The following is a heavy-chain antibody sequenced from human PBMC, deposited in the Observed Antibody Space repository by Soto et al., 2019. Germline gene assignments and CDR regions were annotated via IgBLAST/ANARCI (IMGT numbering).Heavy chain of an antibody. D-gene: IGHD6-6*01. CDR3: ARVGGVAARTFDY. V-gene: IGHV4-59*01. Sequence: SETLSLTCTVSGGSINDFYWSSIRQPPGKGLEWIGYIYYSGSTDYNPSLKGRVTISVDTSKNQFSLKLRSVTAADTAVYYCARVGGVAARTFDYWGQGTLVTVSS. CDR1: GGSINDFY. CDR2: IYYSGST. J-gene: IGHJ4*02.